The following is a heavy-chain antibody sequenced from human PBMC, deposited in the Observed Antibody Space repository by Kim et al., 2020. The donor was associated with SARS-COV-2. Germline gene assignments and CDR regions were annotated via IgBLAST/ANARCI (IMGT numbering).Heavy chain of an antibody. J-gene: IGHJ4*02. CDR3: ARDGSGWPHGVYYFDY. D-gene: IGHD6-19*01. CDR2: INSDGSST. Sequence: GGSLRLSCAASGFTFSSYWMHWVRQAPGKGLVWVSRINSDGSSTSYADSVKGRFTISRDNAKNTLYLQMNSLRAEDTAVYYCARDGSGWPHGVYYFDYWGQGTLVTVSS. CDR1: GFTFSSYW. V-gene: IGHV3-74*01.